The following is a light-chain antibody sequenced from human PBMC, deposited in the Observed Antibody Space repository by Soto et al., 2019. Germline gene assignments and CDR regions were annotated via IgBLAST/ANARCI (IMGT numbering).Light chain of an antibody. Sequence: DIQMTQSPSSLSASVGDRVTISCRAREGISTYLNWYHQKPGQAPKLLIYGSLNLQSGVPSRFSGSGSGTHFTLTISSLQPEDFATYYCQQSYSYPKTFGPGTTVEVK. J-gene: IGKJ1*01. CDR1: EGISTY. V-gene: IGKV1-39*01. CDR2: GSL. CDR3: QQSYSYPKT.